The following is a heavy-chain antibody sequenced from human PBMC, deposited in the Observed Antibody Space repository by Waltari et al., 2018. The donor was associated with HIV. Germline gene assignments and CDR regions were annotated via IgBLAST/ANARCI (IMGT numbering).Heavy chain of an antibody. Sequence: QVQLQESGPGLVKPSETLSLTCTVSGGSISSYYWSWIRQPPGKGLEWIGYIYYSGSTNYNPPRKSRVTRSVDTSKNQFSLKLSSVTAADTAVYYCARLRGYSGYDYFGMDVWGQGTTVTVSS. D-gene: IGHD5-12*01. J-gene: IGHJ6*02. CDR1: GGSISSYY. CDR2: IYYSGST. CDR3: ARLRGYSGYDYFGMDV. V-gene: IGHV4-59*08.